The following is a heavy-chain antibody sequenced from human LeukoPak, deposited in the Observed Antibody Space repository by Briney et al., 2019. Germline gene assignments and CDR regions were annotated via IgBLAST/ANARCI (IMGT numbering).Heavy chain of an antibody. CDR1: GFTFSTYA. CDR2: ISGSSNYI. D-gene: IGHD1-20*01. J-gene: IGHJ4*02. Sequence: GGSLRLSCAASGFTFSTYAINWVRQAPGKGLEWVSSISGSSNYIFYADSLKGRFTISRDNAKNSLYLQMNSLRAEDTSLYYCARDAISLIGNGLDYWGQGTLVTVSS. V-gene: IGHV3-21*01. CDR3: ARDAISLIGNGLDY.